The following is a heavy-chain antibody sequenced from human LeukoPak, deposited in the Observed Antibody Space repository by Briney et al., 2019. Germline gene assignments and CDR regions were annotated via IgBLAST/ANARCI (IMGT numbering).Heavy chain of an antibody. D-gene: IGHD3-3*01. CDR3: ARGYDFWSGSPPWYYYYGMDV. V-gene: IGHV3-53*01. J-gene: IGHJ6*02. CDR2: IYSGGST. Sequence: PGRSLRLSCAASGFTVSSNYMSWVRQAPGKGLEWVSVIYSGGSTYYADSVKGRFTISRDNSKNTLYLQMNSLRAEDTAVYYCARGYDFWSGSPPWYYYYGMDVWGQGTTVTVSS. CDR1: GFTVSSNY.